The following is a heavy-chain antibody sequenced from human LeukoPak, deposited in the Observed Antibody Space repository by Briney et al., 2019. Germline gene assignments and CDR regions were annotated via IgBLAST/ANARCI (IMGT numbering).Heavy chain of an antibody. CDR2: IKGKSGDGTT. D-gene: IGHD3-3*01. Sequence: GGSLRLSCAASGFTFSNAWMSWVRQAPGKGLEWVGRIKGKSGDGTTDYAAPVKGRFTISRDDSKNTLYLQMNSLKTEDTAVYYCTTDGGYDFWSGYYTLAYMDVWGKGTPVTVSS. CDR1: GFTFSNAW. V-gene: IGHV3-15*01. CDR3: TTDGGYDFWSGYYTLAYMDV. J-gene: IGHJ6*03.